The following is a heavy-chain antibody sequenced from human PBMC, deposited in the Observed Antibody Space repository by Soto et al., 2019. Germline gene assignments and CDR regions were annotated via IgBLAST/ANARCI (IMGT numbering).Heavy chain of an antibody. D-gene: IGHD3-10*01. CDR2: IYHSGST. CDR3: ARVRGSYYSAMDF. J-gene: IGHJ6*02. V-gene: IGHV4-4*02. CDR1: GGSISSSNW. Sequence: PSETLSLTCAVSGGSISSSNWWSWVRQPPGKGLEWIGEIYHSGSTNYNPSLKSRVTISVDKSKNQFSLKLSSVTAADTAVYYGARVRGSYYSAMDFWGQGTTVTVSS.